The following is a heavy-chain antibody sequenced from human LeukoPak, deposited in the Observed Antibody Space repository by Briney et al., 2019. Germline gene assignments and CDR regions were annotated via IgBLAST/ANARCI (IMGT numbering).Heavy chain of an antibody. CDR3: ARGYSSGWFQY. CDR2: IYASGST. CDR1: GGSISSYY. D-gene: IGHD6-19*01. J-gene: IGHJ4*02. Sequence: SEALSLTCTVSGGSISSYYWSWIRQPAGKGLEWIGRIYASGSTNYNPSPKSRVTMSVDTSKNQFSLKLSSVTAADTAVYYCARGYSSGWFQYWGQGTLVTVSS. V-gene: IGHV4-4*07.